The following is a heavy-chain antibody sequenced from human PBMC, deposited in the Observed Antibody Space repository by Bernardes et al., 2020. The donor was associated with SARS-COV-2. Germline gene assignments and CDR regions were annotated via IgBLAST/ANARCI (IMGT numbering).Heavy chain of an antibody. CDR2: ISSGGGST. V-gene: IGHV3-23*01. D-gene: IGHD3-3*01. Sequence: GSPRLSYAGSGFTFRSYAMSWVRQAPGKGLEWVSTISSGGGSTYFADSVRGRFTISRDNSKNTLYLQMNSLRAEDTAVYYCAKDPVTFTIFGVVDVWGQGTTVTVSS. J-gene: IGHJ6*02. CDR1: GFTFRSYA. CDR3: AKDPVTFTIFGVVDV.